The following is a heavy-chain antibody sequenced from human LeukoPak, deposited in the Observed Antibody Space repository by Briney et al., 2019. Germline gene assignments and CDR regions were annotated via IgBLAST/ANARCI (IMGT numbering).Heavy chain of an antibody. V-gene: IGHV1-18*01. Sequence: GASVKVSCKASGYTFTSYGISWVRQAPGQGLEWMGWISAYNGNTNYAQKLQGRVTLTTDTSTSTAYMELRSLRSDDTAVYYCARDQGGLLWFGEKALDYWGQGTLVTVSS. CDR1: GYTFTSYG. J-gene: IGHJ4*02. D-gene: IGHD3-10*01. CDR2: ISAYNGNT. CDR3: ARDQGGLLWFGEKALDY.